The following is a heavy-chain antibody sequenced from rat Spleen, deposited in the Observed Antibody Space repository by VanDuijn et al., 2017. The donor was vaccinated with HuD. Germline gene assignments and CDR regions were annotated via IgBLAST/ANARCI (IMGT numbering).Heavy chain of an antibody. CDR2: IVYDGRRI. J-gene: IGHJ2*01. CDR3: ARHGYNCYFDY. CDR1: GFTFSAYY. D-gene: IGHD1-9*01. V-gene: IGHV5-29*01. Sequence: EVQLVESDGGLVQPGRSLKLSCAASGFTFSAYYMAWIRQAPTKGLEWVATIVYDGRRIYYRDSVKGRFTISRDNAKSSLYLQMDSLRSEDTATYLCARHGYNCYFDYWGQGVMVTVSS.